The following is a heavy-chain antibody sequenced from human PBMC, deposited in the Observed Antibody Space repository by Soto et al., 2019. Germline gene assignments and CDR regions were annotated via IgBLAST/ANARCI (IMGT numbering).Heavy chain of an antibody. CDR3: ARDFGYSSSWYYYYYGMDV. J-gene: IGHJ6*02. V-gene: IGHV3-30-3*01. CDR1: XXXXXSXA. Sequence: QVQLVESGGGVVQPGRSLRLXXXXXXXXXXSXAMXXVRQAPGKGLEWVAVISYDGSNKYYADSVKGRFTISRDNSKNTLYLQMNSLRAEDTAVYYCARDFGYSSSWYYYYYGMDVWGQGTTVTVSS. D-gene: IGHD6-13*01. CDR2: ISYDGSNK.